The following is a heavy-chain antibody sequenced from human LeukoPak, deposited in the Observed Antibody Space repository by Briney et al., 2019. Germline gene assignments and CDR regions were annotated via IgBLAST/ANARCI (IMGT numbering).Heavy chain of an antibody. V-gene: IGHV1-2*02. D-gene: IGHD3-10*01. CDR3: ARGGFDRDYYYYYGMDV. CDR1: GYTFTGYY. CDR2: INPNSGGT. Sequence: ASVKVSCKASGYTFTGYYIHWVRQAPGQGLEWMGWINPNSGGTNYAQKFQGRVTMTRDTSISTAYMELSRLRSDDTAVYYCARGGFDRDYYYYYGMDVWGQGTTVTVSS. J-gene: IGHJ6*02.